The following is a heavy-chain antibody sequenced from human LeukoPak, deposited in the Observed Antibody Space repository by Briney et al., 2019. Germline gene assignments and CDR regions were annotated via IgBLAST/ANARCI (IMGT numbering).Heavy chain of an antibody. J-gene: IGHJ4*02. Sequence: KPSETLSLTCTASGGSISSSSYYWGWIRQPPGKGLEWIGSIYYSGSTYYNPSLKSRVTISVDTSKNQFSLKLSSVTAADTAVYYCARHSALVVVITRGYYFDYWGQGTLVTVSS. CDR1: GGSISSSSYY. V-gene: IGHV4-39*01. CDR3: ARHSALVVVITRGYYFDY. D-gene: IGHD3-22*01. CDR2: IYYSGST.